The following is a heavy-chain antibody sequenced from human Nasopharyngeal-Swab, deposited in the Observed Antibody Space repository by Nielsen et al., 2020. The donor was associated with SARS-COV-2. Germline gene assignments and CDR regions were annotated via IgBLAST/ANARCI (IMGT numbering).Heavy chain of an antibody. CDR1: GFTVSSNY. J-gene: IGHJ4*02. CDR3: ARADVDTAMVGPFDY. V-gene: IGHV3-53*01. D-gene: IGHD5-18*01. Sequence: GGSLRLSCAAPGFTVSSNYMSWVRQAPGKGLEWVSVIYSGGSTYYADSVKGRFTISRDNSKNTLYLQMNSLRAEDTAVYYCARADVDTAMVGPFDYWGQGTLVTVSS. CDR2: IYSGGST.